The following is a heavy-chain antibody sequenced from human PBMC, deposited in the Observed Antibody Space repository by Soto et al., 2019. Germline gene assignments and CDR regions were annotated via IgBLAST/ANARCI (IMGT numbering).Heavy chain of an antibody. V-gene: IGHV3-74*01. CDR3: ARVVEQLAQRYYYYYGMDV. J-gene: IGHJ6*02. Sequence: GGSLRLSCAASGFTFSSYWMHWVRQAPGKGLVWVSRINSDGSSTSYADSVKGRFTISRDNAKNTLYLQMNSLRAEDTAVYYCARVVEQLAQRYYYYYGMDVWGQGTTVTVS. CDR2: INSDGSST. CDR1: GFTFSSYW. D-gene: IGHD6-6*01.